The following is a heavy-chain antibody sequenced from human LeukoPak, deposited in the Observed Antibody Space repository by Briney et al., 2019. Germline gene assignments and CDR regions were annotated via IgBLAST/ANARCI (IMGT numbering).Heavy chain of an antibody. CDR2: VYYTGIT. V-gene: IGHV4-39*01. CDR1: GGSISSSTYN. CDR3: ARQVRSPVVMFMDV. Sequence: PSETLSLTCTVAGGSISSSTYNWGWIRQPPGKGLEWIGSVYYTGITYYNPSVESRVTISVDTSKNHFSLELNSVTAADTGVYFCARQVRSPVVMFMDVWGKGTMVIVSS. J-gene: IGHJ6*03. D-gene: IGHD3-22*01.